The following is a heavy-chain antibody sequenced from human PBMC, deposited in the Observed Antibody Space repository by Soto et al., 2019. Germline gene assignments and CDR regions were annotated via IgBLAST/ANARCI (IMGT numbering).Heavy chain of an antibody. V-gene: IGHV1-8*01. CDR2: MNPNSGNT. D-gene: IGHD6-13*01. Sequence: QVQLVQSGAEVKKPGASVKVSCKASGYTFTSYDINWVRQATGQGLEWMGWMNPNSGNTGYAQKFQGRVTITRNTYISTAYMELNSLRSEDTAVYYCARGQVSSSWYVSYYYYGMDVWGQGTTVTVSS. CDR1: GYTFTSYD. J-gene: IGHJ6*02. CDR3: ARGQVSSSWYVSYYYYGMDV.